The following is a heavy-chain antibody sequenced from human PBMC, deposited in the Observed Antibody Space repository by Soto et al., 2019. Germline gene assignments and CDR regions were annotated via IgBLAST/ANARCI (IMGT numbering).Heavy chain of an antibody. J-gene: IGHJ4*02. V-gene: IGHV4-31*03. CDR1: GDPVSSGSYY. Sequence: QVQLQESGPGLVQPSQTLSLTCSVSGDPVSSGSYYWTWVRQHPVKGLEWIEYIYHTGSTYYNPSLQSRLIMSIDTSKNQFSLHLCSVTAADTAVYFCAAKLGTTHYFDFWGQGSLVAVSS. CDR2: IYHTGST. CDR3: AAKLGTTHYFDF. D-gene: IGHD7-27*01.